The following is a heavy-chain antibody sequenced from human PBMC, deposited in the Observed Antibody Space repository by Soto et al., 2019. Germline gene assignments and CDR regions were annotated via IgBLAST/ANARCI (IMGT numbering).Heavy chain of an antibody. Sequence: SVKVSCKASGGTFSSYAISWVRQAPGQGLEWMGGIIPIFGTANYAQKFQGRVTITADESTSTAYMELSSLRSEDTAVYYCAREGYCSGGSCLGNWFDPWGQGTLVTVSS. D-gene: IGHD2-15*01. CDR1: GGTFSSYA. CDR2: IIPIFGTA. V-gene: IGHV1-69*13. CDR3: AREGYCSGGSCLGNWFDP. J-gene: IGHJ5*02.